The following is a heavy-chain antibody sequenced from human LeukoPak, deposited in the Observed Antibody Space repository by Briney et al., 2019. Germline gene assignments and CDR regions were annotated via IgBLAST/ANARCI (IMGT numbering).Heavy chain of an antibody. CDR3: AREAGSQAPYYYYYYMDV. V-gene: IGHV4-61*02. J-gene: IGHJ6*03. CDR2: IYTSGST. CDR1: GGSISSGSYY. Sequence: SSQTLSLTCTVSGGSISSGSYYWSWIRQPAGKGLEWIGRIYTSGSTNYNPSLKSRVTISVDTSKNQFSLKLSSVTAADTAVYYCAREAGSQAPYYYYYYMDVWGKGTTVTVSS. D-gene: IGHD6-19*01.